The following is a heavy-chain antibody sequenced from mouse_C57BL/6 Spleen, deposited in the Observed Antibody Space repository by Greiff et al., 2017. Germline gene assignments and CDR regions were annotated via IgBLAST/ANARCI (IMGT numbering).Heavy chain of an antibody. CDR3: ARNWDYYARDY. J-gene: IGHJ4*01. V-gene: IGHV5-17*01. CDR2: ISSGSSTI. CDR1: RFTFSDYG. D-gene: IGHD4-1*01. Sequence: EVKLMESGGGLVKPGGSLKLSCAASRFTFSDYGMHWVRQAPEKGLEWVAYISSGSSTIYYADTVKGRFTISRDNAKNTLFLQMTSLRSEDTAMYYCARNWDYYARDYWGQGTSVTVSS.